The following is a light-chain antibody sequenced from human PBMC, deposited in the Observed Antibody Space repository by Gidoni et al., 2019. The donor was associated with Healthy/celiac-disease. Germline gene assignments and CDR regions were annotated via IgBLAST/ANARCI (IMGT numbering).Light chain of an antibody. CDR2: AAS. Sequence: DIQMTQSPSSLSASVGDRVTITCRASPGINNYLAWFQQQPGKAPKSLIYAASSLQRGVPSKFSGSGSETDFTLTIRSLQPEDFATYYCQQYNNYPLTFGQGTKVEIK. J-gene: IGKJ1*01. V-gene: IGKV1-16*02. CDR3: QQYNNYPLT. CDR1: PGINNY.